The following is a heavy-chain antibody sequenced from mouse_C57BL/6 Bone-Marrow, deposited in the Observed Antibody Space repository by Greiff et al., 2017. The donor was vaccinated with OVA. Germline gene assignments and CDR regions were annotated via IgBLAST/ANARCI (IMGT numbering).Heavy chain of an antibody. Sequence: DVKLQESGPVLVKPGASVKMSCKASGYTFTDYYMNWVKQSHGKSLEWIGVINPYNGGTSYNQKFKGKATLTVDKSSSTAYMELNSLTSEDSAVYYCARERVLRSNWYFDVWGTGTTVTVSS. J-gene: IGHJ1*03. D-gene: IGHD1-1*01. V-gene: IGHV1-19*01. CDR1: GYTFTDYY. CDR3: ARERVLRSNWYFDV. CDR2: INPYNGGT.